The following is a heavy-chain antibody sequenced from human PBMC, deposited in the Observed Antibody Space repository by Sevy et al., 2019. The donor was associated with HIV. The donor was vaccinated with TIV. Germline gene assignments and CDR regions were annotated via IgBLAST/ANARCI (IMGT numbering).Heavy chain of an antibody. V-gene: IGHV1-2*02. CDR2: INPNSGGT. Sequence: ASVKVSCKASGYTFTGYYMHWVRQAPGQGLEWMGWINPNSGGTNYAQKFQGRVTMTRDTSISTAYMELSRLRSGDTAVYYCASVRVGYCSSTSCRSYYYYGMDVWGQGTTVTVSS. J-gene: IGHJ6*02. CDR1: GYTFTGYY. D-gene: IGHD2-2*03. CDR3: ASVRVGYCSSTSCRSYYYYGMDV.